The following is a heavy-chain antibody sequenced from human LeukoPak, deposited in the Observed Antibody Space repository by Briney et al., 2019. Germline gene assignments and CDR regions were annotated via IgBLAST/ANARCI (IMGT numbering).Heavy chain of an antibody. CDR3: ARAPKINTVAGNEGVDY. J-gene: IGHJ4*02. Sequence: SETLSLTCAVYGGSFSGYYWSWIRQPPGKGLEWIGEINHSGSTYYNPSLKSRVTISVDTSKNQFSLKLSSVTAADTAVYYCARAPKINTVAGNEGVDYWGQGTLVTVSS. CDR2: INHSGST. D-gene: IGHD6-19*01. CDR1: GGSFSGYY. V-gene: IGHV4-34*01.